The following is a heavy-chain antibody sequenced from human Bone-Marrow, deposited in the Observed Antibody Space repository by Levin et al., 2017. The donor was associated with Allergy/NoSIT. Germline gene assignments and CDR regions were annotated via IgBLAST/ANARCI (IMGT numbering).Heavy chain of an antibody. CDR1: GFTFSGYT. CDR2: ISVSGGDT. CDR3: VKEGYNYVWGSYRYTPDMDV. V-gene: IGHV3-23*01. Sequence: PGGSLRLSCAASGFTFSGYTMSWVRQAPGKGLEWVSAISVSGGDTYYADSVRGRFTTSRDNSKNTLYLQMNSLRAEDTAVYHCVKEGYNYVWGSYRYTPDMDVWGQGTTVTVSS. J-gene: IGHJ6*02. D-gene: IGHD3-16*02.